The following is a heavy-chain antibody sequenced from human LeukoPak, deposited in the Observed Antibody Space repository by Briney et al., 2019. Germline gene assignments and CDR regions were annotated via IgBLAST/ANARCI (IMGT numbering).Heavy chain of an antibody. V-gene: IGHV4-34*01. J-gene: IGHJ6*02. CDR1: GGSFSGYY. Sequence: SETLSLTCAVYGGSFSGYYWSWIRQPPGKGLEWIGEINHSGSTNYNPSLKSRVTISVDTSKNQFSLKLSSVTAADTAVYYCARGEAGARYYYYYGMDVWVQGTTVTVSS. CDR2: INHSGST. D-gene: IGHD6-19*01. CDR3: ARGEAGARYYYYYGMDV.